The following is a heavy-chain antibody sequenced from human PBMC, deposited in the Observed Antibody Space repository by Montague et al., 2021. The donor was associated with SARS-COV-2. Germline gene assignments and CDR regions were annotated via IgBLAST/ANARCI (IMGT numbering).Heavy chain of an antibody. Sequence: SETLSLTCTVSGASISGYFWSWIRQPAGKGLEWIGRIYTSGTTNYNPSLRSRVTMSVDTFKNQFSLKVNSVTTADTAVYYCARDQERYDASDYSGVYYYYGMDVWGQGTTVTVSS. J-gene: IGHJ6*02. D-gene: IGHD5-12*01. CDR3: ARDQERYDASDYSGVYYYYGMDV. V-gene: IGHV4-4*07. CDR1: GASISGYF. CDR2: IYTSGTT.